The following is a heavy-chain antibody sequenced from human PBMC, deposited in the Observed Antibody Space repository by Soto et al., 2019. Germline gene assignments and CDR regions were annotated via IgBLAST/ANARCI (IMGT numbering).Heavy chain of an antibody. D-gene: IGHD3-10*01. CDR2: ISSDGSTE. J-gene: IGHJ6*02. CDR3: ARSRHGSGSYTHFYYGLDV. V-gene: IGHV3-30-3*01. Sequence: QVQLVESGGGVVQPGRSLRLSCAASGFTFLPSATHSVRQPPGHRPAPLAVISSDGSTEYYADSVKGRFTISRDNSKNTVYLQMNSLRSEDTAVYYCARSRHGSGSYTHFYYGLDVWGQGTTVTVSS. CDR1: GFTFLPSA.